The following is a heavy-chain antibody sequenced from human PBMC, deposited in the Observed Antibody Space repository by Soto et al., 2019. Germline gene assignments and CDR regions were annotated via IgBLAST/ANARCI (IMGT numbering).Heavy chain of an antibody. J-gene: IGHJ4*02. V-gene: IGHV3-23*01. CDR3: ARGWQGDY. CDR2: ISGSGRET. D-gene: IGHD6-19*01. CDR1: EFTFTSYA. Sequence: EVQVLESGGALVQPGVSLRLSCEASEFTFTSYAMNWVRQAPGKGLEWVSAISGSGRETYYADSVKGRFTISRDNSKNTLFLQMNNLRAEDTAIYYCARGWQGDYWGQGTLVTVSS.